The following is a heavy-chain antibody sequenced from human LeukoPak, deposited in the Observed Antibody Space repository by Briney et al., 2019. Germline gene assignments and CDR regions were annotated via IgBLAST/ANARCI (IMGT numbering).Heavy chain of an antibody. D-gene: IGHD1-14*01. J-gene: IGHJ6*03. CDR1: WFTLHSFS. V-gene: IGHV3-21*01. Sequence: GGAPRPSLGASWFTLHSFSMKLVRQAPREGPELVSCISSSSSYIYYPDSVKGRFTISRDYAQNALYSQNNSLGCEDRAVYYCSGLTRPGYYLYRRVGRKGTRV. CDR3: SGLTRPGYYLYRRV. CDR2: ISSSSSYI.